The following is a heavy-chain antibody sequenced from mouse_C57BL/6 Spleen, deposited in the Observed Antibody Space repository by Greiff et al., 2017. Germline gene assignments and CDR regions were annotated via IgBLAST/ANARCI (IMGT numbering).Heavy chain of an antibody. CDR1: GFSLTSYA. CDR3: ARNNYGSPYYYAMDY. V-gene: IGHV2-9-1*01. CDR2: IWTGGGT. J-gene: IGHJ4*01. D-gene: IGHD1-1*01. Sequence: QVQLQQSGPGLVAPSQSLSITCTVSGFSLTSYAISWVRQPPGKGLEWLGVIWTGGGTNYNSALKSRLSISKDNSKSQVFLKNNSLQTDDTARYYCARNNYGSPYYYAMDYWGQGTSVTVSS.